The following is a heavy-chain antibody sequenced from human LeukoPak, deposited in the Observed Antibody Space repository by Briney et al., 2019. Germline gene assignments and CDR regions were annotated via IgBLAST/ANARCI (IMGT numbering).Heavy chain of an antibody. Sequence: GGSLRLSCAASGFTFSSYEMNWVRQAPGKGLEWVSYISSGSTIYYADSVKGRFTISRDNAKNSLYLQMNSLRAEDTAVYYCARGSGPPGVTSFDYWGQGTLVTVSS. CDR1: GFTFSSYE. CDR2: ISSGSTI. CDR3: ARGSGPPGVTSFDY. V-gene: IGHV3-48*03. D-gene: IGHD3-16*01. J-gene: IGHJ4*02.